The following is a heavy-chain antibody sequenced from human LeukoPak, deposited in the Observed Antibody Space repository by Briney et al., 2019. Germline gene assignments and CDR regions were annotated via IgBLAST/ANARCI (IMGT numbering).Heavy chain of an antibody. CDR3: ARAAGISTSRAIDY. Sequence: PGGSLRLSCAASGFTVTTNYMSWVRQAPGKGLEWVSVIYSGGITYYADSVKGRFTISRDNSKNTLYLQMNSLRAEDTAVYYCARAAGISTSRAIDYWGQGTLVTVSS. J-gene: IGHJ4*02. CDR2: IYSGGIT. CDR1: GFTVTTNY. D-gene: IGHD6-13*01. V-gene: IGHV3-66*01.